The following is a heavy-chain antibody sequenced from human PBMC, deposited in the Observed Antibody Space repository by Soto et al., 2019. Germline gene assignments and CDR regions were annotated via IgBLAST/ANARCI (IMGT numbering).Heavy chain of an antibody. CDR2: INPNSGGT. CDR1: GYTLTGYY. CDR3: ARDGSFKVAVAGTRDYYYYGMDV. J-gene: IGHJ6*02. D-gene: IGHD6-19*01. Sequence: LVNGSCKASGYTLTGYYMHWVRQATGQGLEWMGWINPNSGGTNYAQKFQGWVTMTRDTSISTAYMELSRLRSDDTAVYYCARDGSFKVAVAGTRDYYYYGMDVWGQGTTVTVSS. V-gene: IGHV1-2*04.